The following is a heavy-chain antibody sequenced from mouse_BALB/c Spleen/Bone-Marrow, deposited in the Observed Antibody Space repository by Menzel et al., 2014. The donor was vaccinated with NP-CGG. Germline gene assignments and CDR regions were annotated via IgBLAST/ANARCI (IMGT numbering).Heavy chain of an antibody. CDR1: GYTFTSYY. J-gene: IGHJ2*01. D-gene: IGHD4-1*01. V-gene: IGHV1S56*01. CDR3: AREANWNFDY. CDR2: IYPGNVNT. Sequence: QVHVKQSGPELVKPGASVRISCKASGYTFTSYYIHWVKQRPGQGLEWIGWIYPGNVNTKYNEKFKGKATLTADKSSSTAYMQLSSLTSEDSAVYFCAREANWNFDYWGQGTTLTVPS.